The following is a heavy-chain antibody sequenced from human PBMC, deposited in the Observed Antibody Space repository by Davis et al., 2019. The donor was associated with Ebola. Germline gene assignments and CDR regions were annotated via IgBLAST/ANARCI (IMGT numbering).Heavy chain of an antibody. V-gene: IGHV5-51*01. J-gene: IGHJ4*02. D-gene: IGHD3-10*01. CDR2: IYAGDSAT. Sequence: GESLKISCKGSGYGFANYWIAWVRQTPGKGLERMGVIYAGDSATRYSPSFEGQVTMSVDSSIPTAYLQWSTLKASDTATYYCARQESLYGWIDHWGQGTLVTVSS. CDR1: GYGFANYW. CDR3: ARQESLYGWIDH.